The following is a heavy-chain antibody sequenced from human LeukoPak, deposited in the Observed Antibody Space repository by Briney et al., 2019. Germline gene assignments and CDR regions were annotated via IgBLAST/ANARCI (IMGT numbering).Heavy chain of an antibody. J-gene: IGHJ4*02. V-gene: IGHV1-2*02. CDR2: INPKNGGT. D-gene: IGHD2-2*01. Sequence: ASVKVSCKASRNIFTGYFIHWVRQAPGQGLEWMGWINPKNGGTNPAEKFQGRVTMTRDTSLSTAFMELTGLTSDGTAVYFCAREPPYTGHCDITTCDVSRFDLWGQGTLVTVSS. CDR3: AREPPYTGHCDITTCDVSRFDL. CDR1: RNIFTGYF.